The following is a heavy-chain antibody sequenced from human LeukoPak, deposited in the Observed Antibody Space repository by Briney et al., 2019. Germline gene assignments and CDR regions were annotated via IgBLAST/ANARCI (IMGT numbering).Heavy chain of an antibody. CDR3: ATGIAVQLDR. D-gene: IGHD1-1*01. CDR1: GFTVSSNY. CDR2: INSDGSST. Sequence: GGSLRLSCAASGFTVSSNYMSWVRQAPGKGLEWVSRINSDGSSTSYADSVKGRFTISRDNAKNTLYLQMNSLRAEDTAVYYCATGIAVQLDRWGQGTLVTVSS. V-gene: IGHV3-74*01. J-gene: IGHJ5*02.